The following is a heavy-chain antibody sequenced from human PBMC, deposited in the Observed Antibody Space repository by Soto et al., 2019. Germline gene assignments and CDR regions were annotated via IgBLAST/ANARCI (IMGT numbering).Heavy chain of an antibody. CDR3: AKFGMATTKRSPPYYIDY. CDR2: ISGSGGGT. V-gene: IGHV3-23*01. D-gene: IGHD1-1*01. CDR1: GFTFSSYA. Sequence: PGGSLRLSCAASGFTFSSYAMSWVRQAPGKGLEWVSSISGSGGGTYYADSVKGRFTFSRDNSKNTLYLQMNSLRAEDTVVYYCAKFGMATTKRSPPYYIDYWGQGALVTVSS. J-gene: IGHJ4*02.